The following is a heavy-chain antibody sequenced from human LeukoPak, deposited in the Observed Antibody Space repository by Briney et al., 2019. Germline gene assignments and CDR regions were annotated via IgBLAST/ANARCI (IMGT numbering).Heavy chain of an antibody. CDR3: ARRYCSGGSCYSWLDY. D-gene: IGHD2-15*01. Sequence: GGSLRLSCAASGFTFSSYGMHWVRQAPGKGLEWVAVISYDGSNKYYADSVKGRFTISRDNSKNTLYLQMNSLRAEDTAVYYCARRYCSGGSCYSWLDYWGQGTLVTVSS. CDR1: GFTFSSYG. V-gene: IGHV3-30*03. J-gene: IGHJ4*02. CDR2: ISYDGSNK.